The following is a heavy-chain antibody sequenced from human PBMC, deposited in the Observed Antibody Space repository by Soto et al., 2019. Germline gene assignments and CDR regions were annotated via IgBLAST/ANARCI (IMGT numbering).Heavy chain of an antibody. D-gene: IGHD2-15*01. V-gene: IGHV1-2*04. Sequence: QVQLVQSGAEVKKPGASVKVSCKASGYTFTGYYMHWVRQAPGQGLEWMGWINPNSGGTNYAQKFQGWGTMARDTSIITAYMELSRPRSDDTAVYYCAILGGERGYCSGGSCPFDYWGQGTLVTVSS. CDR1: GYTFTGYY. CDR2: INPNSGGT. J-gene: IGHJ4*02. CDR3: AILGGERGYCSGGSCPFDY.